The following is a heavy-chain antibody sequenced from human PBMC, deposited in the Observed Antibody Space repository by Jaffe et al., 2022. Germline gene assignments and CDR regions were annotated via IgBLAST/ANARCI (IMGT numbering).Heavy chain of an antibody. CDR2: ISGSGGST. V-gene: IGHV3-23*01. D-gene: IGHD2-2*03. CDR3: AKVGYCSSTSCYGAYYYYMDV. CDR1: GFTFSSYA. Sequence: EVQLLESGGGLVQPGGSLRLSCAASGFTFSSYAMSWVRQAPGKGLEWVSAISGSGGSTYYADSVKGRFTISRDNSKNTLYLQMNSLRAEDTAVYYCAKVGYCSSTSCYGAYYYYMDVWGKGTTVTVSS. J-gene: IGHJ6*03.